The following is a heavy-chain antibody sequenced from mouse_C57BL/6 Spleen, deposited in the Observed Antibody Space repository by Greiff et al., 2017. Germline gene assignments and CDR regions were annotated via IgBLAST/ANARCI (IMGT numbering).Heavy chain of an antibody. CDR3: ASQYFDY. Sequence: VQLQQSGPELVKPGASVKISCKASGYSFTGYYMNWVKQSPEKSLEWIGEINPSTGGTTYNQKFKAKATLTVDKSSSTAYMQLKSLTSEDSEVYYCASQYFDYWGQGTTLTVSS. CDR2: INPSTGGT. CDR1: GYSFTGYY. D-gene: IGHD2-10*02. J-gene: IGHJ2*01. V-gene: IGHV1-42*01.